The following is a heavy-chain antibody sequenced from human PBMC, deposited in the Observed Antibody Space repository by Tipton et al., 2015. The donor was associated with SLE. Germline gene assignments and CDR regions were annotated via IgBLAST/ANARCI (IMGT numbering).Heavy chain of an antibody. J-gene: IGHJ4*02. CDR3: ARDSEWELYYFDY. Sequence: SLRLSCAASGFTFSSYSMNWVRQAPGKGLEWVSYISSSSSTIYYADSVKGRFTISRDNAKNSLYLQMNSLRAEDTAVYYCARDSEWELYYFDYWGQGTLVTVSS. CDR1: GFTFSSYS. D-gene: IGHD1-26*01. V-gene: IGHV3-48*01. CDR2: ISSSSSTI.